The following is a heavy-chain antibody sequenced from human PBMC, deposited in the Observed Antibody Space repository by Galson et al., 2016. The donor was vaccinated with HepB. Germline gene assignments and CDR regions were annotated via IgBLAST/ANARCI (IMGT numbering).Heavy chain of an antibody. J-gene: IGHJ6*02. CDR1: GFRFSDYN. CDR2: ISDSSVTI. D-gene: IGHD3-10*01. CDR3: ARPYAYYFGSGSYFDVLHYGMDV. V-gene: IGHV3-48*01. Sequence: SLRLSCAASGFRFSDYNMNWVRQAPGRGLEWVAYISDSSVTIYYADSVKGRSTISRDNANNSLSLQMNSLRAEDTAFYYCARPYAYYFGSGSYFDVLHYGMDVWGQGTTVTVSS.